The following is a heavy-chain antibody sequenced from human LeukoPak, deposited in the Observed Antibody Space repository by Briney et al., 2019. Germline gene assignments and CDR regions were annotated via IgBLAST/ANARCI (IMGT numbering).Heavy chain of an antibody. CDR2: MNPNSGNT. V-gene: IGHV1-8*02. D-gene: IGHD6-19*01. CDR3: ARGTLAVAGEFDY. Sequence: ASVKVSCKASGYTFTGNHVHWVRQAPGQGLEWMGWMNPNSGNTGYAQKFQGRVTMTRNTSISTAYMELSSLRSEDTAVYYCARGTLAVAGEFDYWGQGTLVTVSS. J-gene: IGHJ4*02. CDR1: GYTFTGNH.